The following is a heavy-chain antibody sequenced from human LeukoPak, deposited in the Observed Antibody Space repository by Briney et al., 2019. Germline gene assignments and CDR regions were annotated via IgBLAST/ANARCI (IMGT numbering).Heavy chain of an antibody. CDR1: GESLNSYY. CDR2: IYESGST. Sequence: ETMSPTCAVYGESLNSYYWSRIRQPPGKGLEWIGEIYESGSTEYNPSLKSRVTISMVPSKQQFSLSLTSVTAADTAVYYCARGAWATRLGSRGLGTPVIVSS. CDR3: ARGAWATRLGS. J-gene: IGHJ4*02. V-gene: IGHV4-34*01. D-gene: IGHD2-15*01.